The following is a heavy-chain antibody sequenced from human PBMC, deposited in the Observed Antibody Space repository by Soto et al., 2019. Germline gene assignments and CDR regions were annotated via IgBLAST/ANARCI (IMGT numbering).Heavy chain of an antibody. D-gene: IGHD3-10*01. CDR3: AKDQFTIVRGVTPYYYYYGMDV. Sequence: AGGSLRLSCAASGFTFSSYAVSWVRQAPGKGLEWVSAISGSGGSTYYADSVKGRFTISRDNSKNTLYLQMNSLRAEDTAVYYCAKDQFTIVRGVTPYYYYYGMDVWGQGTTVTVSS. CDR1: GFTFSSYA. CDR2: ISGSGGST. J-gene: IGHJ6*02. V-gene: IGHV3-23*01.